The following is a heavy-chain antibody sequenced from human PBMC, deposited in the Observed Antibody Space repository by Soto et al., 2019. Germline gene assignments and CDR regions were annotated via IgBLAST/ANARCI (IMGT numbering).Heavy chain of an antibody. Sequence: QVPLVQSGAEVKKPGASVKVSCKASGYTFTSYGISWVRQAPGQGLEWMGWISAYNGNTNYAQKLQGRVTMTTDTSTSTAYMELRSLRSDDTAVYYCARGVITIFGVVIPELDVWGKGTTVTVSS. CDR1: GYTFTSYG. D-gene: IGHD3-3*01. CDR3: ARGVITIFGVVIPELDV. V-gene: IGHV1-18*01. CDR2: ISAYNGNT. J-gene: IGHJ6*04.